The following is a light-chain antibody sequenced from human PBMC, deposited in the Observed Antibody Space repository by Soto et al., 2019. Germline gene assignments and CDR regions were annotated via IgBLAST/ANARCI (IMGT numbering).Light chain of an antibody. CDR1: SSDVGGYNS. J-gene: IGLJ1*01. Sequence: QSVLTQPPSVSGSPGQSITISCTVTSSDVGGYNSVSWYRQDPGKAPKLMIYDVTNRPSGVSNRFSGSKSGNTASLTISGLQAEDEADYYCSSFTSDITYVFGTGTKSPS. CDR2: DVT. CDR3: SSFTSDITYV. V-gene: IGLV2-14*01.